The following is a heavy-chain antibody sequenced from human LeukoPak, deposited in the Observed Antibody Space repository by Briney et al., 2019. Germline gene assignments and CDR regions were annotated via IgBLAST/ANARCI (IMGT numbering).Heavy chain of an antibody. V-gene: IGHV3-11*01. CDR2: IRSSGSTI. Sequence: GGSLRLSCAASGFTFSSYAMSWIRQAPGKGLEWVSYIRSSGSTIYYADSVKGRFTISRDNAKNSLYLQMNSLRAEDTAVYYCARETGSGWYYFDYWGQGTLVTVSS. CDR1: GFTFSSYA. J-gene: IGHJ4*02. D-gene: IGHD6-19*01. CDR3: ARETGSGWYYFDY.